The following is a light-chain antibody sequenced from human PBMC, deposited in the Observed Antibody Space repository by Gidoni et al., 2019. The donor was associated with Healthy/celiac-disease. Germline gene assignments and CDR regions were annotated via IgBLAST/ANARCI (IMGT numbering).Light chain of an antibody. J-gene: IGLJ2*01. CDR1: SSDVGGYNY. CDR2: EVS. Sequence: QSALTQPPSASGSPVQSVTISCTGTSSDVGGYNYVSWYQQHPGKAPKLMIYEVSKRPSGVPDRFFGSKSGNTASLTVSGLQAEDEADYYCSSYAGSNNYVVFGGGTKLTVL. V-gene: IGLV2-8*01. CDR3: SSYAGSNNYVV.